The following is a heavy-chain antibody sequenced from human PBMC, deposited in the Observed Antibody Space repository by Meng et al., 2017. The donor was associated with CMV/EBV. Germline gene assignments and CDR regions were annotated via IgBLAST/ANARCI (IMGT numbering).Heavy chain of an antibody. CDR2: ISSSGSSI. Sequence: GESLKISCAASGFTFSDYYMSWIRQAPGQGLEWVSYISSSGSSIYYADSVKGRFTISRDNAKNSLYLQMNSLRAEDTAVYYCARDKGVYSGYSSSSEDYWGQGTLVTVSS. CDR1: GFTFSDYY. V-gene: IGHV3-11*01. D-gene: IGHD6-6*01. CDR3: ARDKGVYSGYSSSSEDY. J-gene: IGHJ4*02.